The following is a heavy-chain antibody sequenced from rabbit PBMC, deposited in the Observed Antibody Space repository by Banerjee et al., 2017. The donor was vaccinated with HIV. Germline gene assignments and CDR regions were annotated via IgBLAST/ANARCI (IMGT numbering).Heavy chain of an antibody. V-gene: IGHV1S45*01. CDR3: ARDGGSGWNFDL. Sequence: QQQLVESGGGLVQPEGSLTLTCTASGIDFSSYYHMCWVRQAPGKGLEWIACIYAGSSGSTYYASWAKGRFTISKTSSTTVTLQMTSLTAADTATYFCARDGGSGWNFDLWGPGTLVTVS. CDR2: IYAGSSGST. CDR1: GIDFSSYYH. D-gene: IGHD1-1*01. J-gene: IGHJ4*01.